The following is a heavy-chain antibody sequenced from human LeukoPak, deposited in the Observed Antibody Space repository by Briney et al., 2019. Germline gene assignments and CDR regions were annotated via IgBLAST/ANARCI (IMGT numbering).Heavy chain of an antibody. J-gene: IGHJ4*02. CDR3: AKNEFLEWLPYY. D-gene: IGHD3-3*01. Sequence: GGSLRLSCAASAFTVSSNYMTWVRQAPGKGLEWVSVLYSGGTTYYADSVKGRFTVSRDNSKNTLYLQMNSLRAEDTAVYYCAKNEFLEWLPYYWGQGTLVTVSS. V-gene: IGHV3-53*01. CDR1: AFTVSSNY. CDR2: LYSGGTT.